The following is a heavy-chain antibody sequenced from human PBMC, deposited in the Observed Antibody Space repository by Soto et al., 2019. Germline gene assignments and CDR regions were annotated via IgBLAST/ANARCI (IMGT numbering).Heavy chain of an antibody. CDR3: ARDRWVRGVIAAFDI. Sequence: SETLSLTCTVSGGSISSGGYYWSWISQHPGKGLEWIGYIYYSGSTYYNPSLKSRVTISVDTSKNQFSLKLSSVTAADTAVYYCARDRWVRGVIAAFDIWGQGTMVTVSS. V-gene: IGHV4-31*03. CDR1: GGSISSGGYY. D-gene: IGHD3-10*01. CDR2: IYYSGST. J-gene: IGHJ3*02.